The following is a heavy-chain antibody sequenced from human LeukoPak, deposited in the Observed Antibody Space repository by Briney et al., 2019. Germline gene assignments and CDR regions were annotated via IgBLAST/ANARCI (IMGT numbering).Heavy chain of an antibody. D-gene: IGHD6-19*01. CDR2: ISPIFHIP. V-gene: IGHV1-69*04. J-gene: IGHJ4*02. CDR1: GGTFSSYA. CDR3: ATGHSCGWRIDY. Sequence: SVKVSCKASGGTFSSYAISWVRQARGQGLEWMGRISPIFHIPSYAQNFQGRVTITANKTTSTAYRKLSSLRSEDTAVYYYATGHSCGWRIDYWGQGTLVTVSS.